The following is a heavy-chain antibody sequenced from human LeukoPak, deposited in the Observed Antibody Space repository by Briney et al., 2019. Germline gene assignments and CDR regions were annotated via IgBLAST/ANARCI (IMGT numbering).Heavy chain of an antibody. CDR3: ARPEAMYYDFWSGYHGPEHWYFDL. V-gene: IGHV4-39*01. J-gene: IGHJ2*01. CDR2: IYYSGST. D-gene: IGHD3-3*01. CDR1: GGSISSSSYY. Sequence: SETLSLTCTVPGGSISSSSYYWGWIRQPPGKGLEWIGSIYYSGSTYYNPSLKSRVTISVDTSKNQFSLKLSSVTAADTAVYYCARPEAMYYDFWSGYHGPEHWYFDLWGRGTLVTVSS.